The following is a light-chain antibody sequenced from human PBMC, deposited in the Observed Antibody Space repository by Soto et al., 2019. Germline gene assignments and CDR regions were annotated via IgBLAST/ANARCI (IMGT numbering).Light chain of an antibody. J-gene: IGKJ2*01. Sequence: EIVLTQSPGTLSLSPGERATLSCRASQSVSSSYLAWYQQKPGQAPRLLIYGASSRATGIPDRFSGSGSGRYFTLTISRLEPEDFSVYYCHQYGSSSLYTFGQGTKLEIK. V-gene: IGKV3-20*01. CDR1: QSVSSSY. CDR2: GAS. CDR3: HQYGSSSLYT.